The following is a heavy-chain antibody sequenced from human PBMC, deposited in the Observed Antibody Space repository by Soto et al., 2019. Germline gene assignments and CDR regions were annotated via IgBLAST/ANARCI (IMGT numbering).Heavy chain of an antibody. J-gene: IGHJ3*02. CDR1: GFTFSSYG. Sequence: QVQLVESGGGVVQPGRSLRLSCAASGFTFSSYGMHWVRQAPGKGLEWVAVIWYDGSNKYYADSVKGRFTISRDNSKSTLYLQMNSLRAEDTAVYYCAREGIVVVVAATPVGFDIWGQGTMVTVSS. V-gene: IGHV3-33*01. CDR3: AREGIVVVVAATPVGFDI. CDR2: IWYDGSNK. D-gene: IGHD2-15*01.